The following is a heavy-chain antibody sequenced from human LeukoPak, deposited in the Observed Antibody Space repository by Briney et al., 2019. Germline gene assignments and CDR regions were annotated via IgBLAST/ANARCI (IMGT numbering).Heavy chain of an antibody. CDR1: GGTFSNYA. Sequence: ASVKVSCKASGGTFSNYAIDWIRQAPGQGLEWMGGINPIFGTAKYAQKLQGRVTITTDESANTAYMELSSLRSEDTAVFYCASEVEYSRSFDYWGRGTLVSVSS. CDR2: INPIFGTA. CDR3: ASEVEYSRSFDY. V-gene: IGHV1-69*05. J-gene: IGHJ4*02. D-gene: IGHD6-6*01.